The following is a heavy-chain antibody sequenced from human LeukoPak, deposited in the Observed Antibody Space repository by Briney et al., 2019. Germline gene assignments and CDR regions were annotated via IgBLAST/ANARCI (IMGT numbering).Heavy chain of an antibody. CDR2: IRQDGSDK. CDR1: GFTFSSNW. J-gene: IGHJ4*02. CDR3: ARDRDCGDGGCYPHFDY. D-gene: IGHD2-15*01. Sequence: PGGSLRLSCAASGFTFSSNWMSWVRQAPGKGLEWVANIRQDGSDKYYMDSVKGRFTISRDNAKNSLPLQMNSLRVEDTAVYYCARDRDCGDGGCYPHFDYWGQGVRVTVSS. V-gene: IGHV3-7*01.